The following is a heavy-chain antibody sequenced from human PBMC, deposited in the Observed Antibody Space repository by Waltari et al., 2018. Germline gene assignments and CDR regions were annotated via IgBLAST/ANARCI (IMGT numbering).Heavy chain of an antibody. CDR1: GFTLSYYW. CDR2: IKTDGSEK. D-gene: IGHD5-12*01. Sequence: EVQLVESGGGLVQPGGSLRLSCAASGFTLSYYWMRWVSQAPGKGLEWVANIKTDGSEKYYVDSVEGRFTISRDNAKNSLYLQMSSLTADDTAVYYCARDWRDGYDKSCDYWGQGTLVTVSS. J-gene: IGHJ4*02. CDR3: ARDWRDGYDKSCDY. V-gene: IGHV3-7*01.